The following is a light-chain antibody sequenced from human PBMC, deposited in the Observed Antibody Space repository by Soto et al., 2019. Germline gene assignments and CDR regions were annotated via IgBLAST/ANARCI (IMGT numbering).Light chain of an antibody. CDR1: QTISSW. Sequence: DIQMTQSPSTLSASVGDRVTITCRASQTISSWLAWYQQKPGKAPDLLIYDASSLQDGVPSRFIGRGSGTEFTLTISSLQPDEFATYFCQQYITFPYTFGQGTKLEIK. CDR2: DAS. V-gene: IGKV1-5*01. CDR3: QQYITFPYT. J-gene: IGKJ2*01.